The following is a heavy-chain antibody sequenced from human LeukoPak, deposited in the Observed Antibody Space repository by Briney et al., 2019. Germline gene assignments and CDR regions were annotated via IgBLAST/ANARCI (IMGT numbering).Heavy chain of an antibody. CDR3: ARLGSGTHAIDY. D-gene: IGHD3-10*01. Sequence: GASVKVSCKASGGTFSSYAISWVRPAPGQGLEWMGGIIPIFGTANYAQKFQGRVTITTDEYTSTAYMELSSLRSEDTAVYYCARLGSGTHAIDYWGQGTLVTVSS. CDR1: GGTFSSYA. V-gene: IGHV1-69*05. J-gene: IGHJ4*02. CDR2: IIPIFGTA.